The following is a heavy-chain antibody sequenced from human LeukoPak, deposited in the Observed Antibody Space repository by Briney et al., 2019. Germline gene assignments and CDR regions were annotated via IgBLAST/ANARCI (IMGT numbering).Heavy chain of an antibody. Sequence: APVKVSCKASGYTFTSYGISWVRQAPGQGLEWMGWISDYNGNTNYAQKLQGRVTMTTDTSTSTAYMELRSLRSDDTAVYYCARDISRATAMVTPLDYWGQGTLVTVSS. CDR1: GYTFTSYG. D-gene: IGHD5-18*01. CDR3: ARDISRATAMVTPLDY. V-gene: IGHV1-18*01. J-gene: IGHJ4*02. CDR2: ISDYNGNT.